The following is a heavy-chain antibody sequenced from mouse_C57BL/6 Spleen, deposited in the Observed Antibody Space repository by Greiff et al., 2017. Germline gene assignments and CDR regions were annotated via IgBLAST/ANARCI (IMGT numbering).Heavy chain of an antibody. V-gene: IGHV1-39*01. CDR2: INPNYGTT. D-gene: IGHD2-4*01. CDR3: ARSEDYDFRDYYAMDY. J-gene: IGHJ4*01. CDR1: GYSFTDYH. Sequence: EVQLQQSGPELVKPGASVKISCKASGYSFTDYHMNWVKQSNGKRLEWSGVINPNYGTTSYNQKFKGKATLTVDQSSSTAYMQLNSLTSEDSAVYSCARSEDYDFRDYYAMDYWGQGTSVTVSS.